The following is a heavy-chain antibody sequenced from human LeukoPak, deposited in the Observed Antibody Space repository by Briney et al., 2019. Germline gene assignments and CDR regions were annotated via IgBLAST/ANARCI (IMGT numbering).Heavy chain of an antibody. D-gene: IGHD6-13*01. V-gene: IGHV4-39*07. CDR3: ARDILATSIAAPYY. Sequence: SETLSLTCAVSGGSISSSTYYWGWIRQPPGKGLEWIGSIFYSGRTYYNPSLKSRVTMSVDTSKNQFSLRLSSVNAADTAVYYCARDILATSIAAPYYWGQGTLVTVSS. J-gene: IGHJ4*02. CDR2: IFYSGRT. CDR1: GGSISSSTYY.